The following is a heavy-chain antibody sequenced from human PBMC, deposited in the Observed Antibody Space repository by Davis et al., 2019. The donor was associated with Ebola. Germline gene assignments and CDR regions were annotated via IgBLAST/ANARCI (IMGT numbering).Heavy chain of an antibody. V-gene: IGHV1-2*02. Sequence: ASVKVSCKASGYTFTGYYMHWVRQAPGQGLEWMGWINPNSGGTNYAQKFQGRVTMTRDTSISTAYMELSRLRSDDTAVYYCALSYGSEAHPDYYYGMDVWGQGTTVTVSS. CDR3: ALSYGSEAHPDYYYGMDV. J-gene: IGHJ6*02. CDR1: GYTFTGYY. D-gene: IGHD3-10*01. CDR2: INPNSGGT.